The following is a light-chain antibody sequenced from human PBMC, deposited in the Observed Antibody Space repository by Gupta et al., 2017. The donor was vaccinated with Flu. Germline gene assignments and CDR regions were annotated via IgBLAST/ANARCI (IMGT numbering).Light chain of an antibody. CDR3: LQDNSGTLT. Sequence: DIHITQSPSTVSASVRDNIPLTCRAPQHIGSWLAWDQQKPGKGPKVLISAEGGLGNGVPPRVSGSGYGTEFTLTISSLQPEDLETEVCLQDNSGTLTFGGGTKVEMK. J-gene: IGKJ4*01. CDR1: QHIGSW. V-gene: IGKV1-12*01. CDR2: AEG.